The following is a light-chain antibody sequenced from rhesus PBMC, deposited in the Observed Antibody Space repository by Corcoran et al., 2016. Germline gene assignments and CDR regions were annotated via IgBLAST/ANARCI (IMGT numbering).Light chain of an antibody. J-gene: IGKJ1*01. Sequence: EIVVTQSPATLSLSPGDRATLSCRASQSVGNYLGWVQQKPGQAPRLPIYGASSRATGIPDRFSGSGSGTDFTLPITSLEPEDVGVYSCQQSSNFWTFGQGTKVEIK. CDR1: QSVGNY. CDR3: QQSSNFWT. V-gene: IGKV3-24*04. CDR2: GAS.